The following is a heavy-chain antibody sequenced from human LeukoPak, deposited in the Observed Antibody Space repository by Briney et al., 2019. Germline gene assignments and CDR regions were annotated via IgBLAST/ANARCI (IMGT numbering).Heavy chain of an antibody. J-gene: IGHJ4*02. V-gene: IGHV3-53*01. CDR1: GLTVINNY. D-gene: IGHD2-15*01. CDR2: IYSGGST. CDR3: ARDRHCSGGSCSAL. Sequence: PGGSLRLSCAASGLTVINNYMKWVRQAPGKGLEWVSLIYSGGSTYYADSVKGRFTISRDNPKNTVYLQMNNLRAEDTAVYYCARDRHCSGGSCSALWGQGTLVTVSS.